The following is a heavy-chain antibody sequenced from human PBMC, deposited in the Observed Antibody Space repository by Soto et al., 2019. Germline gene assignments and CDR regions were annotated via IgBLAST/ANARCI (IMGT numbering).Heavy chain of an antibody. D-gene: IGHD5-18*01. CDR3: VSDRGYGHASVPYS. CDR1: GFAFSSYG. Sequence: QAQLVESGGGVVQPGRSVRLSCAASGFAFSSYGMHWVRQAPGTGLEWVAVISYDGSLQHYADSVKGRFTISRDNSKNMVLLQMSSLRAEDTAVYYCVSDRGYGHASVPYSWGQGTLVSVSS. V-gene: IGHV3-30*03. J-gene: IGHJ4*02. CDR2: ISYDGSLQ.